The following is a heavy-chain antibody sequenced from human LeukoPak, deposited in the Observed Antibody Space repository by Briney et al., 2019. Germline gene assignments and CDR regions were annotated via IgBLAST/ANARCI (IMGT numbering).Heavy chain of an antibody. Sequence: SETLSLTCNVSVGSISNNYLTWIRQPAGKGLEWIGRIAASGSSNSNPSLKSRVTMSVDTSKKQFSLKLTSVTAADTAVYFCARDVITSVLVAPGTASWNYYMDVWGKGTTVIISS. CDR2: IAASGSS. CDR3: ARDVITSVLVAPGTASWNYYMDV. V-gene: IGHV4-4*07. CDR1: VGSISNNY. D-gene: IGHD2-8*02. J-gene: IGHJ6*03.